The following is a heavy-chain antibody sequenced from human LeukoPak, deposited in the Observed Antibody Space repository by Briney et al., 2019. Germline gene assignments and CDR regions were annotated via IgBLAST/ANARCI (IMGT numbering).Heavy chain of an antibody. V-gene: IGHV1-69*13. CDR2: IIPIFGTA. CDR1: GGTFSSYA. D-gene: IGHD2-2*02. Sequence: SVKVSCKASGGTFSSYAISWVRQAPGQGLEWMGGIIPIFGTANYAQKFQGRVTITADESTSTAYMELSSLRSEDTAVYYCARLEDCSSTSCYTPGSEDYWGQGTLVTVSS. J-gene: IGHJ4*02. CDR3: ARLEDCSSTSCYTPGSEDY.